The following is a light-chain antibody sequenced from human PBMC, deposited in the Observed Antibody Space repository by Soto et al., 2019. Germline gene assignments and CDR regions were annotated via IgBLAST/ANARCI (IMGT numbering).Light chain of an antibody. J-gene: IGLJ1*01. CDR2: GNS. V-gene: IGLV1-40*01. CDR3: QAYDSSLSGDV. CDR1: SSNIGTGYD. Sequence: QSVLTQPPAVSGAPGQRVTISCTGSSSNIGTGYDVHWYQQLPGTAPKLLSYGNSNRPSGVPDRFSGSKSGTSASLAITGLQGADEADYYCQAYDSSLSGDVFGTGTKLTV.